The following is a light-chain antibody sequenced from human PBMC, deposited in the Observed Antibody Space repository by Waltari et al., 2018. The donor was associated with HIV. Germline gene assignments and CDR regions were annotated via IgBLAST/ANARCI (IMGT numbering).Light chain of an antibody. V-gene: IGLV2-14*01. CDR3: SSYTRSSTL. J-gene: IGLJ2*01. CDR2: DVS. CDR1: TSDVGGKNY. Sequence: QSALTQPASVSGSPGQSITISCTGTTSDVGGKNYVSWYQKHPGKAPKLRIYDVSNRPSGVPNRFSGSKSGNTASLTISGLQAEDEADYYCSSYTRSSTLFGGGTKLTVL.